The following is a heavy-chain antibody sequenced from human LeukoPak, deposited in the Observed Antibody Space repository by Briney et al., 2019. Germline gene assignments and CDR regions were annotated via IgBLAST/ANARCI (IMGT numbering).Heavy chain of an antibody. Sequence: ASVKVSCKTSGYSENFYGITWVRQVAGQGLEWMGIINPSGGSTSYAQKFQGRVTMTRDMSTSTVYMELSSLRSEDTAVYYCAREMYYYDSSGYYVGYWGQGTLVTVSS. CDR2: INPSGGST. V-gene: IGHV1-46*02. J-gene: IGHJ4*02. D-gene: IGHD3-22*01. CDR3: AREMYYYDSSGYYVGY. CDR1: GYSENFYG.